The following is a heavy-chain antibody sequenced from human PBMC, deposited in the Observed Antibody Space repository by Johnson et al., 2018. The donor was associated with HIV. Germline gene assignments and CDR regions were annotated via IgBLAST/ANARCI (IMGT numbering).Heavy chain of an antibody. CDR2: ISSSGSII. CDR3: ARGVLAFDI. V-gene: IGHV3-48*01. Sequence: VQLVESGGGVVQPGRSLRLSCTASGFTFSNYAIHWVRQAPGKGLEWVSYISSSGSIIYYADSVKGRFTIFRENVKNSLYLQMNSLRAGDTAVYYCARGVLAFDIWGQGTMVTVSS. CDR1: GFTFSNYA. J-gene: IGHJ3*02. D-gene: IGHD5/OR15-5a*01.